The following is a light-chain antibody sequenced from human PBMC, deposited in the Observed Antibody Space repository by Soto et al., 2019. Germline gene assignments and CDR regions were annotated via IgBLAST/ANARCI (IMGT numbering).Light chain of an antibody. J-gene: IGKJ1*01. V-gene: IGKV1-5*01. CDR1: QSIGRW. Sequence: DIQMTQSPSTLSASVGDRVTITCRASQSIGRWLAWYQQKPGKAPKVLIYDASTLKSGVPSRFSGSGSGTDFTLTISSLQPDDFAIYYCQQYGSSPSFGQGTKVDIK. CDR3: QQYGSSPS. CDR2: DAS.